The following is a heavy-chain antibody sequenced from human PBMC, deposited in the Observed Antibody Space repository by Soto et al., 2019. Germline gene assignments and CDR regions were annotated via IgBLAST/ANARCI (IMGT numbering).Heavy chain of an antibody. CDR1: GGSISSSNW. D-gene: IGHD2-2*01. Sequence: SETLSLTCVVSGGSISSSNWWSWVRQPPGKGLEWIGEIYHTGSTNYNPSLKSRVTISVDKSKKQFSLKLSSVTAADTAIYYCARVVPAVIRDYYYYYSGMDVWGQGTSVTVSS. CDR2: IYHTGST. V-gene: IGHV4-4*02. CDR3: ARVVPAVIRDYYYYYSGMDV. J-gene: IGHJ6*02.